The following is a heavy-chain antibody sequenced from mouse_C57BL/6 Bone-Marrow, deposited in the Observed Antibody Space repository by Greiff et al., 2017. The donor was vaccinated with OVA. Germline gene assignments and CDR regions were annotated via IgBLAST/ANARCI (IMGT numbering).Heavy chain of an antibody. J-gene: IGHJ2*01. CDR1: GYTFTSYG. CDR3: ARRHYSNPYFDY. D-gene: IGHD2-5*01. V-gene: IGHV1-81*01. Sequence: QVQLQQSGAELARPGASVKLSCKASGYTFTSYGISWVKQRTGQGLEWIGEIYPRSGNTYYNEKFKGKATLTADKSSSTAYMELRSLTSEDSAVYFCARRHYSNPYFDYWGQGTTLTVSS. CDR2: IYPRSGNT.